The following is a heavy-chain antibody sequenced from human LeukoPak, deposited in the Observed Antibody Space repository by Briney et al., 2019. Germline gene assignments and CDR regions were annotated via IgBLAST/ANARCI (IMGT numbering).Heavy chain of an antibody. Sequence: PSETLSLTCAVYGGSFSGYYWSWIRQPPGKGLEWIGEINHSGSTNHNPSLKSRVTISVDTSKNQFSLKLSSVTAADTAVYYCARQGIVGATPAGTNYYGMDVWGQGTTVTVSS. CDR2: INHSGST. V-gene: IGHV4-34*01. CDR3: ARQGIVGATPAGTNYYGMDV. CDR1: GGSFSGYY. J-gene: IGHJ6*02. D-gene: IGHD1-26*01.